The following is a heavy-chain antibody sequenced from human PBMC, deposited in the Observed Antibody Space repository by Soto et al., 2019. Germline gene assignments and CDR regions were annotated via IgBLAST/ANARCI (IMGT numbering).Heavy chain of an antibody. V-gene: IGHV4-34*01. CDR2: INHSGST. Sequence: PSETLSLTCAVSGGSFSGYYWSWIRQPPGKGLEWIGEINHSGSTNYNPSLKSRVTISVDTSKNQFSLKLSSVTAADTAVYYCARAAPRYCSGGSCYSGSDYWGQGTLVTVS. J-gene: IGHJ4*02. CDR1: GGSFSGYY. D-gene: IGHD2-15*01. CDR3: ARAAPRYCSGGSCYSGSDY.